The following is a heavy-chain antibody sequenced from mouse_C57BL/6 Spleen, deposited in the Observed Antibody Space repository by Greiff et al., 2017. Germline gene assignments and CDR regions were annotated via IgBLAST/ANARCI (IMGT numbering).Heavy chain of an antibody. D-gene: IGHD2-4*01. CDR1: GYTFTSYW. J-gene: IGHJ1*03. CDR2: IYPSDSET. CDR3: ARRDYDYDVWYFDV. Sequence: QVQLQQPGAELVRPGSSVKLSCKASGYTFTSYWMDWVKQRPGQGLEWIGNIYPSDSETHYNQKFKDKATLTVDKSYSTAYMQLSSRTSDDSAVYYCARRDYDYDVWYFDVWGTGTTVTVSS. V-gene: IGHV1-61*01.